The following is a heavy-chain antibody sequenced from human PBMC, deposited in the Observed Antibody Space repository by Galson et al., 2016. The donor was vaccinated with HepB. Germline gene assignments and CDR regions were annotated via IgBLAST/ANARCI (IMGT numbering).Heavy chain of an antibody. CDR1: GGSFGDDF. Sequence: SETLSLTCAVYGGSFGDDFWSWIRQAPGKGLEWIGEITEGGDTSYNPSLKSRVSISLDKSKNQFSLRLSSVTAADPAVFYCARRGHYCSGGRFYPTGWYLEFWGRGTLVTVSS. J-gene: IGHJ2*01. CDR3: ARRGHYCSGGRFYPTGWYLEF. CDR2: ITEGGDT. D-gene: IGHD2-15*01. V-gene: IGHV4-34*01.